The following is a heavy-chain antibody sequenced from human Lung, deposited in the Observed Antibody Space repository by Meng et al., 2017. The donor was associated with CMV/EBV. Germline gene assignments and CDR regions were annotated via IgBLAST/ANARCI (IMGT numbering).Heavy chain of an antibody. J-gene: IGHJ6*02. D-gene: IGHD2-2*01. CDR3: ARDCSSTSCYSPALYGMDV. CDR1: GGTFSSYT. CDR2: IIPILGIA. V-gene: IGHV1-69*04. Sequence: SXXVSXKASGGTFSSYTISWVRQAPGQGLEWMGRIIPILGIANYAQKFQGRVTITAEKSTSTAYMELSSLRSEDTAVYYCARDCSSTSCYSPALYGMDVWXQGTXVTVSS.